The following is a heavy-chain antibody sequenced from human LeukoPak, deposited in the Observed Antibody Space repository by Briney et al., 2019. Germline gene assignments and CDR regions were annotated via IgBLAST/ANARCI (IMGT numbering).Heavy chain of an antibody. CDR2: ISYDGSNK. D-gene: IGHD5-18*01. V-gene: IGHV3-30-3*01. CDR1: GFTFSSYA. Sequence: GGSLRLSCAASGFTFSSYAMHWVRQAPGKGLEWVAVISYDGSNKYYAGSVKGRFTISRDNSKNTLYLQMNSLRAEDTAVYYCASGIQLWNHFDYWGQGTLVTVSS. J-gene: IGHJ4*02. CDR3: ASGIQLWNHFDY.